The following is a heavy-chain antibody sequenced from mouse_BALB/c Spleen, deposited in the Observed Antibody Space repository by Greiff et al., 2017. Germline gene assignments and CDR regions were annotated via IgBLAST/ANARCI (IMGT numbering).Heavy chain of an antibody. Sequence: QVQLKQSGAELMKPGASVKISCKATGYTFSSYWIEWVKQRPGHGLEWIGEILPGSGSTNYNEKFKGKATFTADTSSNTAYMQLSSLTSEDSAVYYCARYYYYGSSYAMDYWGQGTSVTVSS. CDR1: GYTFSSYW. V-gene: IGHV1-9*01. CDR2: ILPGSGST. CDR3: ARYYYYGSSYAMDY. J-gene: IGHJ4*01. D-gene: IGHD1-1*01.